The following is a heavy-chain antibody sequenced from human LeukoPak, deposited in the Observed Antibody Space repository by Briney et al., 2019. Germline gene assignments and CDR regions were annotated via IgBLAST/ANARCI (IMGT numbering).Heavy chain of an antibody. CDR2: ITSDSTKI. CDR1: GFTFSRYS. J-gene: IGHJ5*02. Sequence: GGSLRLSCAGSGFTFSRYSMTWVRQAPGKGLEWVSYITSDSTKIHHADSVKGRFTISRDNARSSLYLQMNSLIAEDTAVYYCARVIYSSSSCALDRWGQGTLVTVSS. V-gene: IGHV3-21*01. CDR3: ARVIYSSSSCALDR. D-gene: IGHD6-6*01.